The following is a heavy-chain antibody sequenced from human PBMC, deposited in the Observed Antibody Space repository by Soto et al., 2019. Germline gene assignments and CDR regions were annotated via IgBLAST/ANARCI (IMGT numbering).Heavy chain of an antibody. J-gene: IGHJ4*02. Sequence: QVQLVESGGGVVQPGRSLSLSCAASGFTFSNYGMHWVRQAPGKGLEWVGVISNDGSNKYYADSVKGRLTISRDNSQNTRFLQINSLRAEDMAVYYCAKLPYRDYAEFDHSGQGTLVTVSS. CDR3: AKLPYRDYAEFDH. D-gene: IGHD4-17*01. V-gene: IGHV3-30*18. CDR2: ISNDGSNK. CDR1: GFTFSNYG.